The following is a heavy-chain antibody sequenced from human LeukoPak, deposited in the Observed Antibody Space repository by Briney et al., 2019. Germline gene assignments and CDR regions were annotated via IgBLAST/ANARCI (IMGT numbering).Heavy chain of an antibody. CDR1: GYTFTSYY. V-gene: IGHV1-2*02. CDR3: ARGGFGVVISALDY. Sequence: ASVKLSCKASGYTFTSYYMHWVRQAPGQGLEWMGWINPNSGGTNYAQKLQGRVTMTRDTSISTAYMELSRLRSDDTAVYYCARGGFGVVISALDYWGQGTLVSVSS. CDR2: INPNSGGT. J-gene: IGHJ4*02. D-gene: IGHD3-3*01.